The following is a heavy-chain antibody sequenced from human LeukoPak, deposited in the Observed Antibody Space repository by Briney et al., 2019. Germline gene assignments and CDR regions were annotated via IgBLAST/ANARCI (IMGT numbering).Heavy chain of an antibody. CDR2: ISGSSDTI. D-gene: IGHD4-11*01. J-gene: IGHJ5*02. CDR3: ARASNWVHWFDP. V-gene: IGHV3-48*01. Sequence: GGSLRLSCAASGFTFNSSNMNWVRQAPGKGLEGVSYISGSSDTIYYADSVKGRFTLSRDNAKNSFYLQMNSRPAEDTAVYYRARASNWVHWFDPWGQGTLVTVSS. CDR1: GFTFNSSN.